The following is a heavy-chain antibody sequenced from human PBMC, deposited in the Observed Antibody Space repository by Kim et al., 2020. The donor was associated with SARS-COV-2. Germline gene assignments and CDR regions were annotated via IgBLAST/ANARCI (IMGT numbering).Heavy chain of an antibody. Sequence: SETLSLTCAVSGGSISSGGYSWSWIRQPPGKGLEWIGYIYHSGSTYYNPSLKSRVTISVDRSKNQFSLKLSSVTAADTAVYYCARVDTYGSGSYVFDYWGQGTLVTVSS. J-gene: IGHJ4*02. CDR2: IYHSGST. CDR3: ARVDTYGSGSYVFDY. V-gene: IGHV4-30-2*01. D-gene: IGHD3-10*01. CDR1: GGSISSGGYS.